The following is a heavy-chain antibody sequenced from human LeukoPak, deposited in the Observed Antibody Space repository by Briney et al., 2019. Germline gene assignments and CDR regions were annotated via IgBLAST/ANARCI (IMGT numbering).Heavy chain of an antibody. V-gene: IGHV1-69*06. D-gene: IGHD3-9*01. J-gene: IGHJ4*02. CDR1: GGTFSSYA. CDR2: IIPIFGTA. Sequence: SVKVSCKASGGTFSSYAISWVRQAPGQGLEWMGGIIPIFGTANYAQKFQGRVTITADKSTSTAYMELSSLRSEDTAVYYCARDGLRYFDWLFSAGEEYYFDYWGQGTLVTVSS. CDR3: ARDGLRYFDWLFSAGEEYYFDY.